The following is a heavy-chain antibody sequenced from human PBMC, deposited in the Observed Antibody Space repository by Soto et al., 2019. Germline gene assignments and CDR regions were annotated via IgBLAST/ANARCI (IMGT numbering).Heavy chain of an antibody. Sequence: SETLSLTCTVSGGSISSGGYYWSWIRQHPGKGLEWIGYIYYSGSTYYNPSLKSRVTISVDTSKNQFSLKLSSVTAADTAVYYCARFNAYKLPRSGYYYALAVWGQGTTVTVSS. CDR1: GGSISSGGYY. CDR2: IYYSGST. V-gene: IGHV4-31*03. D-gene: IGHD1-1*01. CDR3: ARFNAYKLPRSGYYYALAV. J-gene: IGHJ6*02.